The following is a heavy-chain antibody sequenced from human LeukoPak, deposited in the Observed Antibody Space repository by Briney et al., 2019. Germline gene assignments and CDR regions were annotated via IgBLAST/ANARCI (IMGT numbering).Heavy chain of an antibody. CDR3: ARDRSRKDIDY. CDR2: ISAYNGNT. CDR1: GYTVTSYG. V-gene: IGHV1-18*01. Sequence: ASVTVSCKASGYTVTSYGISWVRQAPGQGLEWMGWISAYNGNTNYAQKLQGRVTMTTDTSTSTAYMELRSLRSDDTAVYYCARDRSRKDIDYWGQGTLVTVSS. J-gene: IGHJ4*02. D-gene: IGHD1-26*01.